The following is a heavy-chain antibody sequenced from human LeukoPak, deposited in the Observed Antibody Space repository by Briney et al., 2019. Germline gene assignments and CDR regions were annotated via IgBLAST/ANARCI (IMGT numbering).Heavy chain of an antibody. CDR3: ARDRRDTMVRGATNWFDP. Sequence: ASVKVSCKASGGTFSSYAISWVRQAPGQGLEWMGGIIPIFGTANYAQKFQGRVTMTRDMSTSTVYMELSSLRSEDTAVYYCARDRRDTMVRGATNWFDPWGQGTLVTVSS. V-gene: IGHV1-69*05. D-gene: IGHD3-10*01. CDR2: IIPIFGTA. CDR1: GGTFSSYA. J-gene: IGHJ5*02.